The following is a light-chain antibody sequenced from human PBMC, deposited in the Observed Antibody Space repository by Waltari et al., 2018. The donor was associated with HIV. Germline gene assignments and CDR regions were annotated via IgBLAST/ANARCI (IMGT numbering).Light chain of an antibody. V-gene: IGLV1-47*01. CDR1: SSNIGSKY. CDR2: RNN. J-gene: IGLJ2*01. Sequence: QSVLTQPPSASGTPGQRVTIACSGSSSNIGSKYVYWYQQLPGTAPKLLIHRNNHRPSGVPDRFSGSKSGTSASLAISGLRSEDEADYYCQSYDRGLSGPVFGGGTKLTVL. CDR3: QSYDRGLSGPV.